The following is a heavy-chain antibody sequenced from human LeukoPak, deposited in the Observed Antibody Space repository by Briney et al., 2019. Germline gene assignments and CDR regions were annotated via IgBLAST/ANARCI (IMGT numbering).Heavy chain of an antibody. D-gene: IGHD6-6*01. CDR1: GYTFTGYD. Sequence: ASVKVSCKHSGYTFTGYDINWVRPATEQGVGGRGWMNPKRGRIGYVEKLQGRVTMTRNTSISTAYMELSSLRSEDTAVYYCARAAKYSSSSKGYYYYYVDVWGKGTTVTVSS. CDR3: ARAAKYSSSSKGYYYYYVDV. V-gene: IGHV1-8*01. J-gene: IGHJ6*03. CDR2: MNPKRGRI.